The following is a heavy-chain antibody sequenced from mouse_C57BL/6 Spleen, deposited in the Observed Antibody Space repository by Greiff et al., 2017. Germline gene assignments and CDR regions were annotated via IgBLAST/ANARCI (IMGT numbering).Heavy chain of an antibody. V-gene: IGHV1-55*01. CDR2: IYPGSGST. J-gene: IGHJ3*01. Sequence: VQLQQPGAELVKPGASVKMSCKASGYTFTSYWITWVKQRPGQGLEWIGDIYPGSGSTNYNEKFKSKATLTVDTSSSTAYMQLSSLTSEDSAVYYCARSGYDYDGRFADWGQGTLVTVSA. CDR3: ARSGYDYDGRFAD. D-gene: IGHD2-4*01. CDR1: GYTFTSYW.